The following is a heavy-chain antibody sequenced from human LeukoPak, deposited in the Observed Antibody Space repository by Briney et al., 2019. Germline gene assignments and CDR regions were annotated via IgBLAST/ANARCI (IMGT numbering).Heavy chain of an antibody. Sequence: GGSLRLSCAASGFTVSSNYMSWVRQAPGKGLEWVSVIYSGGSTYYADSVKGRFTISRDNAKNSLYLQMNSLRAEDAAVYYCARVSWGASYYFDYWGQGTLVTVSS. V-gene: IGHV3-53*01. D-gene: IGHD6-13*01. CDR2: IYSGGST. CDR1: GFTVSSNY. CDR3: ARVSWGASYYFDY. J-gene: IGHJ4*02.